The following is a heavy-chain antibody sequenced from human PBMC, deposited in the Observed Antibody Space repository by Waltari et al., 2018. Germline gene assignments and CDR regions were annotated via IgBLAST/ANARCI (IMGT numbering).Heavy chain of an antibody. J-gene: IGHJ4*02. CDR3: AKPFYNWDDPLDS. V-gene: IGHV3-23*01. CDR1: GFSFGSTA. CDR2: CSVSDDT. Sequence: EVQLLESGGDFVQPGGSLRLSCALSGFSFGSTAINLVRQAPGTGLEGVAACSVSDDTYDALSVDGRFTISRDTSRNTVYLHMNSLRAEDTAVYYCAKPFYNWDDPLDSWGQGTLVTVSS. D-gene: IGHD1-20*01.